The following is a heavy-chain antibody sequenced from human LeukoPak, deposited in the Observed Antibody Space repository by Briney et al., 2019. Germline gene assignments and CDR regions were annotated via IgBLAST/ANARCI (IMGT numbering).Heavy chain of an antibody. CDR3: ARILILSTGWTPFDY. D-gene: IGHD3/OR15-3a*01. CDR2: IYYSGTS. Sequence: SETLSLTCTVSGGSIISTIYYWGWIRQPPGERPEWIGNIYYSGTSYYNPSLKSRGTISVDSSKNQVSLKLTSVTAADTAVYYCARILILSTGWTPFDYWGQGDVVTVSS. CDR1: GGSIISTIYY. V-gene: IGHV4-39*01. J-gene: IGHJ4*02.